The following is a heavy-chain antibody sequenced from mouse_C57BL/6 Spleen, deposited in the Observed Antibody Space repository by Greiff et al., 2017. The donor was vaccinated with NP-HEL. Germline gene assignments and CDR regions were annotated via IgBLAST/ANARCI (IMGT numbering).Heavy chain of an antibody. CDR3: ARYFPSYDEGSKGFAY. J-gene: IGHJ3*01. D-gene: IGHD1-1*01. Sequence: EVQRVESGGGLVQPGGSLSLSCAASGFTFTDYYMSWVRQPPGKALEWLGFISNKANGYTSEYSASVKGRFTVSRDNSQSILYLQMNALGAEDSATYYCARYFPSYDEGSKGFAYWGQGTLVTVSA. V-gene: IGHV7-3*01. CDR2: ISNKANGYTS. CDR1: GFTFTDYY.